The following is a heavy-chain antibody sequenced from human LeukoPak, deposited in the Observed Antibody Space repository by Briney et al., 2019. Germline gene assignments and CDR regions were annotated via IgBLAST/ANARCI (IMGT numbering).Heavy chain of an antibody. J-gene: IGHJ5*02. CDR3: ARDYKEGHSSSWFFNWFDP. D-gene: IGHD6-13*01. CDR1: GGSISSYY. V-gene: IGHV4-4*07. Sequence: SETLSLTCTVSGGSISSYYRSWIRQPAGKGLEWIGRIYTSGSTNYNPSLKSRVTMSVDTSKNQFSLKLSSVTAADTAVYYCARDYKEGHSSSWFFNWFDPWGQGTLVTVSS. CDR2: IYTSGST.